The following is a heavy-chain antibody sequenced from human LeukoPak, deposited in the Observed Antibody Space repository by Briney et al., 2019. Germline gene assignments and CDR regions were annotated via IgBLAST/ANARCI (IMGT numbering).Heavy chain of an antibody. D-gene: IGHD6-19*01. V-gene: IGHV3-7*01. CDR1: GFTFSSYW. Sequence: GGSLRLSCAASGFTFSSYWMSWVRQAPGKGLEWVANIKQDGSEKYYVDSVKGRFTISRDNAKNPLYLQMNSLRAEDTAVYYCAREAVALRYYFDYWGQGTLVTVSS. J-gene: IGHJ4*02. CDR3: AREAVALRYYFDY. CDR2: IKQDGSEK.